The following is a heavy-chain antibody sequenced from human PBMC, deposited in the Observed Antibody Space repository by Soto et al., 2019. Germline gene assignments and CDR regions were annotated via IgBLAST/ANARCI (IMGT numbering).Heavy chain of an antibody. J-gene: IGHJ6*02. CDR2: IYYSGST. V-gene: IGHV4-61*01. CDR3: ARDRVSYCSGGSCYVPYGMDV. Sequence: SETLSLTCTVSGGAVSSGRYDWSWIRQPPGKGLEWIGYIYYSGSTNYNPSLKSRVTISVDTSKNQFSLKLSSVTAADTAVYYCARDRVSYCSGGSCYVPYGMDVWGQGTTVTVSS. CDR1: GGAVSSGRYD. D-gene: IGHD2-15*01.